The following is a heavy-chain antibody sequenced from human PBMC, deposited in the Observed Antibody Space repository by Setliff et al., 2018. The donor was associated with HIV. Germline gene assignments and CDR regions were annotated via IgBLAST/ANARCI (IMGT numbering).Heavy chain of an antibody. D-gene: IGHD2-2*01. V-gene: IGHV1-18*01. CDR1: GYSFINYG. CDR3: ARERRVDIAVVPAAKGTFDY. CDR2: ISAYNGNT. Sequence: ASVKVSCKASGYSFINYGISWVRQAPGQGLEWMEWISAYNGNTNYAQKLQGRVTITADKSTSTAYMELSSLRSEDTAVYFCARERRVDIAVVPAAKGTFDYWGQGTLVTVSS. J-gene: IGHJ4*02.